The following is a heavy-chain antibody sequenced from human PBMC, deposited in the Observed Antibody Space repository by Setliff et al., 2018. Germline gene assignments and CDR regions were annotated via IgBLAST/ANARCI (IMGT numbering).Heavy chain of an antibody. V-gene: IGHV4-34*01. D-gene: IGHD3-3*01. Sequence: SETLSLTCTVYGGSFSNYYWSWIRQPPGKGLEWIGEINHSGSTNYNSSLTSRVTISVDTSKNQFSLKLSSVTAADTAVYYCRFRSGYYKNDYWAQGTLVTVSS. CDR1: GGSFSNYY. CDR2: INHSGST. CDR3: RFRSGYYKNDY. J-gene: IGHJ4*02.